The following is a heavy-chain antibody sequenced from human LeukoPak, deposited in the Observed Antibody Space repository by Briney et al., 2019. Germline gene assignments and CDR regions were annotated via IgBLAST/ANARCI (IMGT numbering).Heavy chain of an antibody. CDR2: IYSGGST. CDR3: TRWRLGGSNTDDGFDY. Sequence: GGSLRLSCAASGFTVSSNYMSWVRQAPGKGLEWVSVIYSGGSTYYADSVKGRFTISRDNSKNTLYLQMNSLRAEDTAVYYCTRWRLGGSNTDDGFDYWGQGTLVTVSS. D-gene: IGHD1-1*01. J-gene: IGHJ4*02. CDR1: GFTVSSNY. V-gene: IGHV3-53*01.